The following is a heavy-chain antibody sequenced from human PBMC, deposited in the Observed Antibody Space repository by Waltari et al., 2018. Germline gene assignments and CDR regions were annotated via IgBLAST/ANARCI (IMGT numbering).Heavy chain of an antibody. J-gene: IGHJ6*02. V-gene: IGHV3-74*01. D-gene: IGHD3-22*01. CDR2: INGDGSDT. CDR1: GFTFSSYW. CDR3: ARVARKTYSSPVPGRDYYYGMDV. Sequence: EEQLVESGGDLLQPGESLRVSCAVSGFTFSSYWTNWVRQAPGTGLLWVARINGDGSDTSYADSVRGRFTISRDNARNTVFLQMKSLRAEDTAVYYCARVARKTYSSPVPGRDYYYGMDVWGLGTTVTVSS.